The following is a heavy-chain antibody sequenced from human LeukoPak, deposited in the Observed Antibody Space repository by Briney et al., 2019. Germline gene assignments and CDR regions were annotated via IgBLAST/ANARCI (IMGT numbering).Heavy chain of an antibody. J-gene: IGHJ3*02. V-gene: IGHV3-74*01. CDR3: ARDLPIAVVSDAFDI. CDR2: INSDGSST. Sequence: QTGGSLRLSCAASGFTFSNHWMHWVRQAPGKGLVWVSRINSDGSSTGYADSVKGRFTISRDNAKNTLYLQMNSLRAEDTAVYYCARDLPIAVVSDAFDIWGQGTLVTVSS. CDR1: GFTFSNHW. D-gene: IGHD6-19*01.